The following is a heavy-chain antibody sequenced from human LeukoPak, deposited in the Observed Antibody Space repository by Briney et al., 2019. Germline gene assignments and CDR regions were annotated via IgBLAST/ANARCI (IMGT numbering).Heavy chain of an antibody. CDR2: INPSGGST. D-gene: IGHD3-3*01. J-gene: IGHJ4*02. Sequence: GASVKVSCKASGYTFTSYYMHWVRQAPGQGLEWMGIINPSGGSTSYAQKFQGRVTMTRDTSTSTVYMELSSLRSEDTAVYYCARDSRRYDFWSGYFSYWGQGTLVTVSS. CDR3: ARDSRRYDFWSGYFSY. V-gene: IGHV1-46*01. CDR1: GYTFTSYY.